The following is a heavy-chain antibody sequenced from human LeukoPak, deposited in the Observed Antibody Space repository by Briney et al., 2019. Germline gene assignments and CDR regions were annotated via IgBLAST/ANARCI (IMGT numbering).Heavy chain of an antibody. J-gene: IGHJ4*02. V-gene: IGHV3-33*01. D-gene: IGHD3-9*01. CDR3: ARSTSSEYDIYHFDY. Sequence: GRSLRLSCSASGFTFSSYGMHWVRQAPGKGLEWVAIVWYDGINKYYADSVKGRFTLSRDNSKNTLYLQMNSLRAEDTAVYYCARSTSSEYDIYHFDYWGQGTLVTVSS. CDR2: VWYDGINK. CDR1: GFTFSSYG.